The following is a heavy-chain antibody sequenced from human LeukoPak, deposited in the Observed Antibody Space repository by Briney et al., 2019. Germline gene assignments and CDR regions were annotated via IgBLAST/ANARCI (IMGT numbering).Heavy chain of an antibody. D-gene: IGHD3-10*01. J-gene: IGHJ4*02. CDR1: GFTFSSYA. V-gene: IGHV3-23*01. Sequence: GGSLRLSCAASGFTFSSYAMSWVRQAPGKGLEWVSAISASGGSTHYADSVKGRFTISRDNSKNTLYLQMNSLRAEDTAVYYCAKNSDYYGSGSPGHWGQGTLVTVSS. CDR2: ISASGGST. CDR3: AKNSDYYGSGSPGH.